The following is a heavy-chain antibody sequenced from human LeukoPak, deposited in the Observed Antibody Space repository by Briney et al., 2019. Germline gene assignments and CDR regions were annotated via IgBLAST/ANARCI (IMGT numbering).Heavy chain of an antibody. V-gene: IGHV1-2*02. CDR2: INPNSGDT. CDR3: ARDVSGISSATDTFDM. J-gene: IGHJ3*02. CDR1: GYTFTGYY. Sequence: ASVKVSCKASGYTFTGYYMHWVRQAPGQGLEWMGWINPNSGDTNYAQKFQGRVTMTRDTSISTVYMELTGLRSDDTAVYYCARDVSGISSATDTFDMWGQGTVVTVSS. D-gene: IGHD1-14*01.